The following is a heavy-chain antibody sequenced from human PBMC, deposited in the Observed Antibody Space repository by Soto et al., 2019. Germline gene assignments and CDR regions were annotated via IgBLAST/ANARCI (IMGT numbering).Heavy chain of an antibody. J-gene: IGHJ6*02. CDR2: IIPLLRTV. V-gene: IGHV1-69*06. D-gene: IGHD6-25*01. Sequence: QEDLVQSGAEVKKPGSSVNVSCKASGGTFSSYSITWVRQAPGQRLEWMGEIIPLLRTVNYAQKFQGRVTITGDRSTSTVYMALSSLRSDDTAVYYCARDPVDLFGYMDVWGQGTTVTVSS. CDR1: GGTFSSYS. CDR3: ARDPVDLFGYMDV.